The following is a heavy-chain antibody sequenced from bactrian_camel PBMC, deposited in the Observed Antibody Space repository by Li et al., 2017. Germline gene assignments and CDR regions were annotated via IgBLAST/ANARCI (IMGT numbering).Heavy chain of an antibody. Sequence: VQLVESGRDSAQAGGSLRLSCLASGYSYNDYNSAFMAWFRQVQGKEREAVARIDDWGITTCADSVKGRFTISLDSAKNTAYLQMSSLQPEDTAMYYCAADLARHCGSFSGFFGRGYWGQGTQVTVS. CDR2: IDDWGIT. J-gene: IGHJ4*01. V-gene: IGHV3S53*01. CDR3: AADLARHCGSFSGFFGRGY. D-gene: IGHD2*01. CDR1: GYSYNDYNSAF.